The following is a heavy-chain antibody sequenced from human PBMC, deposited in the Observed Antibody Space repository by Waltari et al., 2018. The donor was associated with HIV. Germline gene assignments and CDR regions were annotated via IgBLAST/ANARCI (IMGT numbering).Heavy chain of an antibody. J-gene: IGHJ4*02. CDR2: ISYDGNNK. CDR3: VKDRGTFTMINEY. V-gene: IGHV3-30*18. CDR1: GFPLSNSG. Sequence: QVQLVESGGGVVQPGRSLRLSCAASGFPLSNSGMHWVRQAPGKGLEWVAVISYDGNNKNYADSVKGRFTISRDNSKNTLYLQMNSLRADDTALYYCVKDRGTFTMINEYWGQGTLVTVSS. D-gene: IGHD3-22*01.